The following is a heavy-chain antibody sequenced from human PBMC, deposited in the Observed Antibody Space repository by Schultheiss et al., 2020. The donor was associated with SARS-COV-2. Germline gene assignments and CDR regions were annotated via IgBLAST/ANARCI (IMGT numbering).Heavy chain of an antibody. V-gene: IGHV1-2*06. CDR1: GYTFTGYY. CDR3: ARAEWGYSGYGANYWYFDL. D-gene: IGHD5-12*01. Sequence: ASVKVSCKASGYTFTGYYMHWVRQAPGQGLEWMGRINPNSGGTNYAQKFQGRVTMTRDTSTSTVYMELSSLRSDDTAVYYCARAEWGYSGYGANYWYFDLWGRGTLVTVSS. CDR2: INPNSGGT. J-gene: IGHJ2*01.